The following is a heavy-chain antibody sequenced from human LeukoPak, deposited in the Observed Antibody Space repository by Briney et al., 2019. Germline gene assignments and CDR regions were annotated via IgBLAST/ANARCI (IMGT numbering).Heavy chain of an antibody. CDR1: GFTFSDYG. V-gene: IGHV3-30*02. J-gene: IGHJ4*02. CDR2: IRYDGSNK. CDR3: AKEGTASKPSDLDY. D-gene: IGHD1/OR15-1a*01. Sequence: PGGSLSLSCAASGFTFSDYGIHWVRQAPGKGLEGVAFIRYDGSNKYYADSVKGRFTISRDNSKNTVYMQMNSLRADDKAVYYCAKEGTASKPSDLDYWGQGTLVTVSS.